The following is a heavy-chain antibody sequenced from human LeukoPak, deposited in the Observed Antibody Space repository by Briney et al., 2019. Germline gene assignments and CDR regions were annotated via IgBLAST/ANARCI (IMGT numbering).Heavy chain of an antibody. J-gene: IGHJ6*03. D-gene: IGHD3-22*01. CDR1: GGSISSGSYY. V-gene: IGHV4-61*02. CDR2: IYTSGST. Sequence: SQTLSLTSTVSGGSISSGSYYWSWIRQPAGKGLEWIGRIYTSGSTNYNPSLKSRVTISVDTSKNQFSLKLSSVTAADTAVYYCARIPSITMIVVVRDYYYYMDVWGKGTTVTVSS. CDR3: ARIPSITMIVVVRDYYYYMDV.